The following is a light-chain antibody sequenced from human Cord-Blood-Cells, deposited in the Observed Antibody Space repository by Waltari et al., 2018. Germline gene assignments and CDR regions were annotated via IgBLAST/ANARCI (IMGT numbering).Light chain of an antibody. J-gene: IGLJ3*02. CDR2: GNS. V-gene: IGLV1-40*01. Sequence: QSVLTHPPSVSGAPGQRVTISCTWRSSNIGAGYDVHWYQQLPGTAPKLLIYGNSNRPSGVPDRFSGSKSGTSASLAITGLQAEDEADYYCQSYDSSLSGWVFGGGTKLTVL. CDR1: SSNIGAGYD. CDR3: QSYDSSLSGWV.